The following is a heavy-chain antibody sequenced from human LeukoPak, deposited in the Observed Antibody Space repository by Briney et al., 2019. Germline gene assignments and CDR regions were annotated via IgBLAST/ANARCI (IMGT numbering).Heavy chain of an antibody. V-gene: IGHV3-53*01. J-gene: IGHJ4*02. CDR1: GFTVSSYY. D-gene: IGHD6-19*01. CDR2: IYTGGGR. Sequence: PGGSLRLSCAASGFTVSSYYMNWVRQAPGKELEWVSVIYTGGGRYYADSVRGRFTISRDTSKNMVFLQMNSLRVEDTAVYYCARDRRGSGRGFDYWGQGTLVTVSS. CDR3: ARDRRGSGRGFDY.